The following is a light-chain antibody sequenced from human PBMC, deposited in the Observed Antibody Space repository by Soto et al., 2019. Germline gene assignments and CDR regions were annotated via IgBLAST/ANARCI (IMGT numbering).Light chain of an antibody. Sequence: EIMLTQSPGTLSLSPGERATLSCRASQSVSSSYFAWYQQKPGQAPRLLIYGASGRATGIPDRFSGSGSGTGFTLTISRLEPEDFAVYYCQQYGSSPMYTFGQGTKLEIK. V-gene: IGKV3-20*01. CDR3: QQYGSSPMYT. CDR2: GAS. J-gene: IGKJ2*01. CDR1: QSVSSSY.